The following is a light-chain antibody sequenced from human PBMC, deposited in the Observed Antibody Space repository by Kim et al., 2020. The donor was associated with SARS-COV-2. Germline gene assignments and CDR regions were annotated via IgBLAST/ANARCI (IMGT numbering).Light chain of an antibody. CDR1: QSVTNY. Sequence: LSLSPGQRATLSGRASQSVTNYVAWYQQKPGQAPRLLIYDASNRATGIPARFSGSGAGTDFTLTISSLEPEDFAVYYCQQRSDGLTFGGGTKVEI. CDR3: QQRSDGLT. CDR2: DAS. V-gene: IGKV3-11*01. J-gene: IGKJ4*01.